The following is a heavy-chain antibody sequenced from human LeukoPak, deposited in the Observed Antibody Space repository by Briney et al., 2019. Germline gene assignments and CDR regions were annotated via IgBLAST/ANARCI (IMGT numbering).Heavy chain of an antibody. Sequence: GGSLRLSCAASGFTFSSYSMNWVRQAPGKGLEWVSYISSSGSTIYYADSVKGRFTISRDNAKNSLYLQMNSLRAEDTAVYYCARDPKYSSSWYYFDYWGQGTLVTVSS. V-gene: IGHV3-48*04. J-gene: IGHJ4*02. CDR3: ARDPKYSSSWYYFDY. CDR1: GFTFSSYS. D-gene: IGHD6-13*01. CDR2: ISSSGSTI.